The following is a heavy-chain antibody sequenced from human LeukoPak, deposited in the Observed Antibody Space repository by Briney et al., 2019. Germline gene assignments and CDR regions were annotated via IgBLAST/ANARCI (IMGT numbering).Heavy chain of an antibody. CDR3: ARDPSIVVVPATIGWFDP. Sequence: GGSLRLSCAASGFTFSSYSTNWVRQAPGKGLEWVSSISSSSSYIYYADSVKGRFTISRDNAKNSLYLQMNSPRAEDTAVYYCARDPSIVVVPATIGWFDPWGQGTLVTVSS. CDR1: GFTFSSYS. J-gene: IGHJ5*02. CDR2: ISSSSSYI. D-gene: IGHD2-2*02. V-gene: IGHV3-21*01.